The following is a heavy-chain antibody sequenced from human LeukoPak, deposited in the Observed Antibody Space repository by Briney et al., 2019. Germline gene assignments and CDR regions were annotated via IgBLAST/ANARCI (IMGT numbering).Heavy chain of an antibody. Sequence: ASVEVSCKASEYTFSTYSISWVRQAPGQGLEWMGWISAKKGNTKYAQKFQGRVTMTTDTFTSTAYLELRSLGSDDTAVYYCARLTSPYSSGAFEIWGRGTMVTVSS. V-gene: IGHV1-18*01. CDR3: ARLTSPYSSGAFEI. J-gene: IGHJ3*02. CDR2: ISAKKGNT. D-gene: IGHD6-25*01. CDR1: EYTFSTYS.